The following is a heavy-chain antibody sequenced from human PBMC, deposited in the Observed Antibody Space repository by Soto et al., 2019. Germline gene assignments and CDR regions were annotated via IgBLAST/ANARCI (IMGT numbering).Heavy chain of an antibody. Sequence: EVQLVQSGAEVKKSGESLRISCKVSGYSFASQWISWVRQVPGKGQEWMGRIDLSESYTTYNPSFQGHVTFSADKSITTAYLQWCSLEASDTATYYCATQGLTTYYFGYWGQGTLVTVSS. CDR1: GYSFASQW. V-gene: IGHV5-10-1*03. CDR2: IDLSESYT. CDR3: ATQGLTTYYFGY. J-gene: IGHJ4*02.